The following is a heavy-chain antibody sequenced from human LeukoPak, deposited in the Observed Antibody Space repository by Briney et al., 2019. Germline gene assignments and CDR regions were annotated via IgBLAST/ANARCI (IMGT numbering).Heavy chain of an antibody. D-gene: IGHD2-15*01. V-gene: IGHV4-59*01. CDR1: GDPISGSY. Sequence: SETLSLTCTVSGDPISGSYWSWIRQPPGKGLEWMGYIFYTGTNYNPSIKTQFIISEDTSKNQLSLKLFSVTPADTAVYYCAKMRGTVVVEDAYDVWGQGTLLTVSS. CDR3: AKMRGTVVVEDAYDV. CDR2: IFYTGT. J-gene: IGHJ3*01.